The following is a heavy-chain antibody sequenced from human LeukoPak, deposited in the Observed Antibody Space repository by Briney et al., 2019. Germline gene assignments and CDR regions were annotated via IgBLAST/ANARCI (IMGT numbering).Heavy chain of an antibody. CDR2: INHSGST. V-gene: IGHV4-34*01. J-gene: IGHJ5*02. CDR3: ARGFFRTAMVRNWFDP. Sequence: PSETLSLTCAVYGGSFSGYYWSWIRQPPGKGLEWIGEINHSGSTNYNPSLKSRVTISVDTSKNQFSLKLSSVTDADTAVYYCARGFFRTAMVRNWFDPWGQGTLVTVSS. CDR1: GGSFSGYY. D-gene: IGHD5-18*01.